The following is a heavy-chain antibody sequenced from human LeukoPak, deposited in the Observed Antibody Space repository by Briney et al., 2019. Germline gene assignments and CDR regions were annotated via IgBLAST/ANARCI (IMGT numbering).Heavy chain of an antibody. J-gene: IGHJ6*02. Sequence: PSGTLSLTCAVSGGSISSSNWWSWVRQPPGKGLEWIGEIYHSGSTNYNPSLKSRVTISVDKSKNQFSLKLSSVTAADTAVYYCARQAGSGGSGSYYPYYYYGMDVWGQGTTVTVSS. V-gene: IGHV4-4*02. CDR3: ARQAGSGGSGSYYPYYYYGMDV. D-gene: IGHD3-10*01. CDR2: IYHSGST. CDR1: GGSISSSNW.